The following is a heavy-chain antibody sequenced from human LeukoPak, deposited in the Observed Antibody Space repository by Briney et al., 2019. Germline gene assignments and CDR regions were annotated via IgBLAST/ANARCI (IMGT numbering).Heavy chain of an antibody. CDR1: GFPFSAYH. Sequence: PGGPLSLSCAASGFPFSAYHITWVGQPPGRGLRGISYISTTGTTIHYADSVKGRFAISRDNAKSSLYLQMNSLRDEDTAVYYCARVWQDYSGVDYWGQGTLVTVSS. CDR3: ARVWQDYSGVDY. V-gene: IGHV3-48*02. D-gene: IGHD2-21*01. J-gene: IGHJ4*02. CDR2: ISTTGTTI.